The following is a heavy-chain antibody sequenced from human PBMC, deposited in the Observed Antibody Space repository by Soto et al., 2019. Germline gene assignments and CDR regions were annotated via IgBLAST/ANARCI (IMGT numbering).Heavy chain of an antibody. CDR3: ARSISGATVTNFDY. J-gene: IGHJ4*02. Sequence: PGGSLRLSCAASGFTFSGYWMHWVRQAPGRGLVWVSRINTDGSSTFYADSVKGRFTISRDNAENTLWLQMSSLRAEDTAVYYCARSISGATVTNFDYWGQGTLVTVSS. CDR2: INTDGSST. CDR1: GFTFSGYW. V-gene: IGHV3-74*01. D-gene: IGHD1-26*01.